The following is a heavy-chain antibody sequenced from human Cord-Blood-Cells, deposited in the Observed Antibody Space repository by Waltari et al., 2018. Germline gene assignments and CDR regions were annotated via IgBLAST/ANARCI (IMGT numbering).Heavy chain of an antibody. CDR1: GGSFSGYY. CDR3: ARGLGYGGNFDY. CDR2: INHSGST. D-gene: IGHD4-17*01. V-gene: IGHV4-34*01. Sequence: QVQLQQWGAGLLKPSETLSLTCAVYGGSFSGYYWSWIRQPPGKGLEWIGEINHSGSTTYNPSLKSRVTISVDTSKNQFSLKLSSVTAADTAVYYCARGLGYGGNFDYWGQGTLVTVSS. J-gene: IGHJ4*02.